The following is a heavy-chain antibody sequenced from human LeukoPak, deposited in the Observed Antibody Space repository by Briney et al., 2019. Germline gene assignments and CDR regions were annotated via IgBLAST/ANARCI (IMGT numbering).Heavy chain of an antibody. Sequence: SETLSLTCTVSGGSISTSNYYWGWIRQPPGKGLEWIGNILYSGSTYYSPSLKSRVTISVDTSKNQFSLKLSSVTAADTAVYYCARGVRGDPLYYYYYYYMDVWGKGTTVTVSS. CDR1: GGSISTSNYY. CDR3: ARGVRGDPLYYYYYYYMDV. V-gene: IGHV4-39*07. CDR2: ILYSGST. D-gene: IGHD3-10*01. J-gene: IGHJ6*03.